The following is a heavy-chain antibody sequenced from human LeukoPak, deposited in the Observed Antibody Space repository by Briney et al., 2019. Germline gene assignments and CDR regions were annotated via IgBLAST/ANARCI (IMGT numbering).Heavy chain of an antibody. CDR1: GFTFSSYS. D-gene: IGHD3-22*01. CDR3: AKRGVVIRVILVGFHKEAYYFDS. Sequence: GGSLRLSCAASGFTFSSYSMNWVRQAPGKGLEWVSSISSSSSYIYYADSVKGRFTISRDNPKNTLYLQMNSLRAEDTAVYFCAKRGVVIRVILVGFHKEAYYFDSWGQGTLVTVSS. V-gene: IGHV3-21*04. J-gene: IGHJ4*02. CDR2: ISSSSSYI.